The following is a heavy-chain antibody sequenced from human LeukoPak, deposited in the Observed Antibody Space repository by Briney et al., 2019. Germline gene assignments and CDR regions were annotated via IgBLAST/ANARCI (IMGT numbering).Heavy chain of an antibody. V-gene: IGHV4-39*01. CDR2: IYYSGRT. CDR1: GRVRSRSCY. Sequence: GRVRSRSCYWGWLRQPTKKRLEWIGSIYYSGRTYYTPSLKSRVTISVDTSKNQFSLKLSSVTAADTAVYYCARRFSGYDNNYCDYWGQGTLVTVSS. D-gene: IGHD5-12*01. CDR3: ARRFSGYDNNYCDY. J-gene: IGHJ4*02.